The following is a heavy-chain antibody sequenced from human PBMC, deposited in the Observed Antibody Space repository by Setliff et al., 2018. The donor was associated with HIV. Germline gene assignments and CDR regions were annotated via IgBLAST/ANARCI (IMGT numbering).Heavy chain of an antibody. Sequence: SETLSLTCTVSGPSINIHYWSWIRQSPGKGFEWIGYIYSTGSTNYNPSLQSRVTISMVASRNQLSLKVTSVTAADTAVYYCAKGAGFYGDYTFDHWGQGRQVTV. CDR3: AKGAGFYGDYTFDH. V-gene: IGHV4-59*11. J-gene: IGHJ4*02. D-gene: IGHD4-17*01. CDR1: GPSINIHY. CDR2: IYSTGST.